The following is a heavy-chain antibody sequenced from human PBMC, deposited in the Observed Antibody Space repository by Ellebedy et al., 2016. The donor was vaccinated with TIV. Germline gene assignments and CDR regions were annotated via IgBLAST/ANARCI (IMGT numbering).Heavy chain of an antibody. CDR1: GFIFRTYT. Sequence: GESLKISCAVSGFIFRTYTMHWVRQAPGKGLVWVSRINSDGSSTSYADSVKGRFTISRDNAKNTLYLQMNSLRAEDTAVYYCARDGIVGGTTEYYFDYWGQGTLVTVSS. CDR2: INSDGSST. D-gene: IGHD1-26*01. V-gene: IGHV3-74*01. J-gene: IGHJ4*02. CDR3: ARDGIVGGTTEYYFDY.